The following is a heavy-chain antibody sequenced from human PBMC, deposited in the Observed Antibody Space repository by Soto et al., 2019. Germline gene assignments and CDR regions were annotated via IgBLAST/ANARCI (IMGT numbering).Heavy chain of an antibody. V-gene: IGHV3-23*01. D-gene: IGHD3-9*01. CDR3: AKVSLYDILTGYLDY. CDR1: GFTFSSYA. J-gene: IGHJ4*02. Sequence: GGSLRLSCAASGFTFSSYAMSWVRQAPGKGLEWVSAISGSGGSTYYADSVKGRFTISRDNSKNSLYLQMNSLRAEDTAVYYCAKVSLYDILTGYLDYWGQGTLVTVSS. CDR2: ISGSGGST.